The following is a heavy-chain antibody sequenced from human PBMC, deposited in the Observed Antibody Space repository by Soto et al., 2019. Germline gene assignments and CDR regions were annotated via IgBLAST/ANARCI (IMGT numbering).Heavy chain of an antibody. Sequence: QPGGSLRLSCAASGFTFSSYWMSWVRRAPGKGLEWVATISGSDGKTYYADSVKGRFSISRDTSRNTLYLQMNSLRADDTAIYYCAKWSYLDYWGQGTRVTVSS. V-gene: IGHV3-23*01. CDR3: AKWSYLDY. CDR2: ISGSDGKT. J-gene: IGHJ4*02. CDR1: GFTFSSYW. D-gene: IGHD3-3*01.